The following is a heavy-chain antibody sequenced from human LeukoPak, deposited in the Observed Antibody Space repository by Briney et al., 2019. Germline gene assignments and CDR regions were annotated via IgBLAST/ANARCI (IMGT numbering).Heavy chain of an antibody. CDR2: INPNSGGT. CDR3: ARDRDLLTIFGVVTYYYYGMDV. Sequence: GASVKVSCKASGYTFTGYYMHWVRQAPGQGLEWMGWINPNSGGTNYAQKSQGRVTMTRDTSISTAYMELSRLRSDDTAVYYCARDRDLLTIFGVVTYYYYGMDVWGQGTTVTVSS. CDR1: GYTFTGYY. J-gene: IGHJ6*02. D-gene: IGHD3-3*01. V-gene: IGHV1-2*02.